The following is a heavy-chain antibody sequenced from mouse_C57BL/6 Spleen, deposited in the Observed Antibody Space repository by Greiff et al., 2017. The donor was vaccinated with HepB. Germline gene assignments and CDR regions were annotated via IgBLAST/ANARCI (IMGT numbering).Heavy chain of an antibody. J-gene: IGHJ2*01. CDR3: ARDTITAVVADY. Sequence: QGQLQQPGAELVKPGASVKMSCKASGYTFTSYWITWVKQRPGQGLEWIGDIYPGSGSTNYNEKFKSKATLTVDTSSSTAYMQLRSLTSEDSAVYYCARDTITAVVADYWGQGTTLTVSS. CDR1: GYTFTSYW. D-gene: IGHD1-1*01. CDR2: IYPGSGST. V-gene: IGHV1-55*01.